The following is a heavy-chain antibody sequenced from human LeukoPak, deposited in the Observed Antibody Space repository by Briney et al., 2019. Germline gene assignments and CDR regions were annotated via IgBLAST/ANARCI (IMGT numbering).Heavy chain of an antibody. J-gene: IGHJ4*02. CDR1: GYSFTSYW. CDR2: IYPGDSDT. D-gene: IGHD3-10*01. Sequence: GESLKIFCKGSGYSFTSYWVGWVRQMPGKGLEWMGIIYPGDSDTRYSPSFQGQVTISADKSISTAYLQWSSLKASDTAMYYCARHSYGESHPPDYWGQGTLVTVSS. V-gene: IGHV5-51*01. CDR3: ARHSYGESHPPDY.